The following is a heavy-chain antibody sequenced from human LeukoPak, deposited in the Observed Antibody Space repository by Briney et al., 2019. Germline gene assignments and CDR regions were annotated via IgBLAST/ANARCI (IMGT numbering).Heavy chain of an antibody. CDR3: ARDHYNWNYVQAFDI. CDR1: GGTFSSYA. V-gene: IGHV1-69*05. D-gene: IGHD1-7*01. Sequence: ASVKVSCKASGGTFSSYAISWVRQAPGQGLEWMGRIIPIFGTANYAQKFQGRVTITTDESTSTAYMELSSLRSEDTAVYYCARDHYNWNYVQAFDIWGQGTMVTASS. J-gene: IGHJ3*02. CDR2: IIPIFGTA.